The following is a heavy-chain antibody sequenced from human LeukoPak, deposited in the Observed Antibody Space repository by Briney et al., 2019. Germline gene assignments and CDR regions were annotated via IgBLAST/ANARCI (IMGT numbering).Heavy chain of an antibody. D-gene: IGHD3-22*01. Sequence: GGSLRLSCAASGFNFEDYTFYWVRQTPGKGLEWVSLISWDGATTHYADSVKGRFTNSRVNSKNSLYLQMNSLRAEDTAVYYCVRDYYYDGSGYYYPGYWGQGTLVTVSS. CDR3: VRDYYYDGSGYYYPGY. CDR2: ISWDGATT. J-gene: IGHJ4*02. CDR1: GFNFEDYT. V-gene: IGHV3-43*01.